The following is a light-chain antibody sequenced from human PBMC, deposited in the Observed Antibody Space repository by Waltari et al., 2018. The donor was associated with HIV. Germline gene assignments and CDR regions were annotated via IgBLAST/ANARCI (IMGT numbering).Light chain of an antibody. V-gene: IGLV2-23*01. CDR1: SSAVGSYNF. Sequence: QSALTQPASVSGSPGQSITIPCTGTSSAVGSYNFVSWYQQHPGNAPKLIIYEGDKRPSGVSYRFSGSKSGSTASLTISGLQAEDEADYYCCSYAGSSTYVVFGGGTQLTVL. J-gene: IGLJ2*01. CDR2: EGD. CDR3: CSYAGSSTYVV.